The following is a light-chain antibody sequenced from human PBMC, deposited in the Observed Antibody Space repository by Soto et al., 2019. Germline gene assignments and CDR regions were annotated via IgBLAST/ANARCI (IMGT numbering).Light chain of an antibody. CDR2: GAS. CDR3: QQYNNWPPIT. J-gene: IGKJ5*01. Sequence: EIVIRQSPATLSVSPGERATLSCRASQSVSSSLAWYQQKPGQAPRLLIYGASTRATGIPGRFSGSGSGTEFTLTFSSLQSEDFAVYYCQQYNNWPPITFGQGTRLEIK. CDR1: QSVSSS. V-gene: IGKV3-15*01.